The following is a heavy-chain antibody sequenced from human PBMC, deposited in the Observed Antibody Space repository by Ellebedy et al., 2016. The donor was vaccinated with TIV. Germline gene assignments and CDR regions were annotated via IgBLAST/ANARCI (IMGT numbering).Heavy chain of an antibody. Sequence: SVKVSXKASGGTFSSYAISWVQQAPGQGLEWMGGIIPIFGTANYAQKFQGRVTITADESTSTAYMELSSLRSEDTAVYYCARGHASGQYYYYGMDVWGQGTTVTVSS. D-gene: IGHD3-3*01. CDR2: IIPIFGTA. CDR1: GGTFSSYA. V-gene: IGHV1-69*13. CDR3: ARGHASGQYYYYGMDV. J-gene: IGHJ6*02.